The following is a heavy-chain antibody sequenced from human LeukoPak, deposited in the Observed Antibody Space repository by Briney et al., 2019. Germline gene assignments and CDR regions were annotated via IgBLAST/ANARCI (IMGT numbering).Heavy chain of an antibody. CDR1: GGTFSSYA. CDR3: ARAKGELRAFEI. D-gene: IGHD1-26*01. CDR2: ISAIFGPA. J-gene: IGHJ3*02. V-gene: IGHV1-69*05. Sequence: SSLKVSCKAYGGTFSSYAISWVRQAPGQGLDWMGRISAIFGPANYAQKSQGRLTITTDESTSTAYMERSSLRSEDTAVYYCARAKGELRAFEIWGQGTMVTVSS.